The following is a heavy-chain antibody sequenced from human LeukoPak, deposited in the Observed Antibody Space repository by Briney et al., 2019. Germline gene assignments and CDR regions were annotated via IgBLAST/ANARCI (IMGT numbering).Heavy chain of an antibody. V-gene: IGHV3-48*04. J-gene: IGHJ6*03. CDR2: ISSGGSTK. CDR3: ARGALPYHSYMDV. Sequence: GGSLRLSCAASGFTFTSYAMKWVRQAPGKGLECVSYISSGGSTKDYADSVKGRFTISRDNAKHSLYLQMNSLRAEDAAVYYCARGALPYHSYMDVWGSGTTVTVSS. CDR1: GFTFTSYA.